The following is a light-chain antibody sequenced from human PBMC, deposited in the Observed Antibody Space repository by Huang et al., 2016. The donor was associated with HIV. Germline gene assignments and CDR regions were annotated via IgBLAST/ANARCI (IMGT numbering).Light chain of an antibody. CDR3: QQYGSSPPPIT. V-gene: IGKV3D-20*01. Sequence: EIVLTQSPATLSLSPGERATLSCGASQSVSSSYLAWYQQKPGLAPRILIYDASSRATGIPDRFSGSGSGTDFTLTISRLEPEDFALYYCQQYGSSPPPITFGQGTRLEIK. CDR2: DAS. J-gene: IGKJ5*01. CDR1: QSVSSSY.